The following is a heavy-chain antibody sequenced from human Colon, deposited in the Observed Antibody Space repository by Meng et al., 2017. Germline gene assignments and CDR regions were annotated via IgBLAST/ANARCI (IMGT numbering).Heavy chain of an antibody. Sequence: GRLVQAGAEVKKPGSSVKVSCKASGGTFSSYAISWVRQAPGQGLEWMGGIIPIFGTANYAQKFQGRVTITADESTSTAYMELSRLRSDDTAVYYCAHQAVAGTRGWFDPWGQGTLVTVSS. CDR2: IIPIFGTA. D-gene: IGHD6-19*01. J-gene: IGHJ5*02. V-gene: IGHV1-69*01. CDR3: AHQAVAGTRGWFDP. CDR1: GGTFSSYA.